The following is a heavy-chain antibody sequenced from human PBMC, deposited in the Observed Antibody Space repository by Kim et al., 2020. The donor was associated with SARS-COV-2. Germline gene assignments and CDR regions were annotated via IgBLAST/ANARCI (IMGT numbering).Heavy chain of an antibody. CDR3: ARREYSSSWPTLRGGYFDY. Sequence: GGSLRLSCAASGFTFSSYSMNWVRQAPGKGLEWVSSISSSSSYIYYADSVKGRFTISRDNAKNSLYLQMNSLRAEDTAVYYCARREYSSSWPTLRGGYFDYWGQGTLVTVSS. J-gene: IGHJ4*02. V-gene: IGHV3-21*01. CDR2: ISSSSSYI. CDR1: GFTFSSYS. D-gene: IGHD6-13*01.